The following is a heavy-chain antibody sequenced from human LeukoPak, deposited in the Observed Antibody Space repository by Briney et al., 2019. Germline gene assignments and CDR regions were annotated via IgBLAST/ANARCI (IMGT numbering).Heavy chain of an antibody. D-gene: IGHD3-16*01. CDR2: IYHSGST. V-gene: IGHV4-30-2*01. CDR3: ARGPETEGGGLDY. CDR1: GGSMSSGGYS. Sequence: SETLSLTCAVSGGSMSSGGYSWSWIRQPPGKGLEWIGYIYHSGSTYYNPSLKSRVTISVDRSKNQFSLKLSSVTAADTAVYYCARGPETEGGGLDYWGQGTLVTVSS. J-gene: IGHJ4*02.